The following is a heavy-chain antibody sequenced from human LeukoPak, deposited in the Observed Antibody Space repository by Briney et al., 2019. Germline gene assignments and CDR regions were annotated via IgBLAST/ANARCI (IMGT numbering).Heavy chain of an antibody. J-gene: IGHJ4*02. D-gene: IGHD6-13*01. V-gene: IGHV3-23*01. CDR1: GFAFTNYW. Sequence: PGGSLRLSCVGSGFAFTNYWMSWARQAPGKGLEWVSGISSSGSGGNTYYADSVKGRFTISRDNAKNTLYLQMNSLRAEDTAVYYCAKAEAAYSSSTYDYWGQGTLVTVSS. CDR3: AKAEAAYSSSTYDY. CDR2: ISSSGSGGNT.